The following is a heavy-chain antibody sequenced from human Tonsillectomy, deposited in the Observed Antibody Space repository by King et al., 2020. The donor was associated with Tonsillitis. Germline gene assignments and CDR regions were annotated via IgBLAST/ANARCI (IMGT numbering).Heavy chain of an antibody. V-gene: IGHV3-48*02. CDR1: GFTFSTYS. J-gene: IGHJ2*01. CDR3: ARGAGPDTATAFYLYFNL. Sequence: VQLVESGGGLVQPGGSLRLSCAASGFTFSTYSMDWVRQAPGKGLEWLSYISSTSSTIYYADSLKGRFTISRDDAKNSLYLQMNSLRDEDTAVYYWARGAGPDTATAFYLYFNLWGRGTLVTVSS. D-gene: IGHD5-18*01. CDR2: ISSTSSTI.